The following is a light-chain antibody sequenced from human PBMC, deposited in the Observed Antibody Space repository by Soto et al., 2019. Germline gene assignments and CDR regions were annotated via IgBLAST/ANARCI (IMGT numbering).Light chain of an antibody. Sequence: QSALTQPASVSGSPGQSITISCTGTSSDIGGYNYVSWYQQHPGTAPKVIIYEVTNRPSGVSNRFSGSKSGNTASLTISGLHAEDEANYYCCSYTSTSSLNYVFGTGTKVTVL. V-gene: IGLV2-14*01. J-gene: IGLJ1*01. CDR3: CSYTSTSSLNYV. CDR2: EVT. CDR1: SSDIGGYNY.